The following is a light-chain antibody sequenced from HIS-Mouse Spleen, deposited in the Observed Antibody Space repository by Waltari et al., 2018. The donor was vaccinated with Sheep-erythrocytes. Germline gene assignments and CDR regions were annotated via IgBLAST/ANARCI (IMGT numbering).Light chain of an antibody. CDR3: QSADSSGTYPV. J-gene: IGLJ2*01. V-gene: IGLV3-25*03. CDR1: ALPKQS. Sequence: SYELTQPPSVSVSPGQTARITCSGDALPKQSAYWYQQKPGHAPVRVIYKDSERPSGIPERFSGSSSGTTVTLTISGVQAEDEADYYCQSADSSGTYPVFGGGTKLTVL. CDR2: KDS.